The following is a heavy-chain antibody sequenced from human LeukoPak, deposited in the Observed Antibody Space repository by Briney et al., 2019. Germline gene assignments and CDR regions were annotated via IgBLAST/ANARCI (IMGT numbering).Heavy chain of an antibody. J-gene: IGHJ4*02. CDR2: INPSGGST. Sequence: ASVKVSCKASGYTFTSYYMHWVRQAPGQGLEWMGIINPSGGSTSYAQKFQGRVTMTRDTSTSTVYMELSSLRSEDTAVYYCARTPSVMDYDFPYYFDYWGQGTLVTDSS. V-gene: IGHV1-46*01. CDR1: GYTFTSYY. D-gene: IGHD3-3*01. CDR3: ARTPSVMDYDFPYYFDY.